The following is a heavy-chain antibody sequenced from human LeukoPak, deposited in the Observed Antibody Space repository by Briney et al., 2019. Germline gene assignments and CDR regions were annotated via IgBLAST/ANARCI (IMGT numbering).Heavy chain of an antibody. CDR2: IYYSGST. CDR1: GGSISSYY. J-gene: IGHJ4*02. D-gene: IGHD3-10*01. CDR3: AASPFCGSGSYSEAPFDY. V-gene: IGHV4-59*01. Sequence: SETLSLTCTVSGGSISSYYWSWIRQPPGKGLEWIGYIYYSGSTNYNPSLKSRVTISVDTSKNQFSLKLSSVTAADTAVYCCAASPFCGSGSYSEAPFDYWGQGTLVTVSS.